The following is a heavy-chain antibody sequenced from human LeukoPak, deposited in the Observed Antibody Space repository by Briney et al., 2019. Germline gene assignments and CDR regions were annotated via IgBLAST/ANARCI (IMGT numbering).Heavy chain of an antibody. Sequence: PGGSLSLTCTVSGGSISSYYWSWIRQPPGKGLEWIGYIYYSGSTNYNPSLKSRVTISVDTSKNQFSLKLSSVAAADMAVYYCALGYSSAFDYWGQGTLVTVSS. CDR3: ALGYSSAFDY. CDR1: GGSISSYY. CDR2: IYYSGST. V-gene: IGHV4-59*08. D-gene: IGHD6-19*01. J-gene: IGHJ4*02.